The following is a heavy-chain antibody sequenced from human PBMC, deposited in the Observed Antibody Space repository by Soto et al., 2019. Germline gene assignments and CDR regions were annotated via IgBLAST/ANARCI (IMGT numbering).Heavy chain of an antibody. Sequence: QVQLVQSGAEEKKPGASVKVSCKASGYTFTGYAIHWVRQAPGQRLEWMGWINAGNGNTKYSQKFQGRVTITRDTSAGAADMELSGLRAEETAVYYCARAGAVAGSCDCWGQGTLVTVSA. CDR2: INAGNGNT. J-gene: IGHJ4*02. D-gene: IGHD6-19*01. V-gene: IGHV1-3*05. CDR1: GYTFTGYA. CDR3: ARAGAVAGSCDC.